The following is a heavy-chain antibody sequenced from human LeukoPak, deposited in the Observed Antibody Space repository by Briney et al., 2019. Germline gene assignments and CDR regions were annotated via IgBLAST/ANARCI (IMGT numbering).Heavy chain of an antibody. CDR2: ISSSSSTI. CDR1: GFTFSSYS. V-gene: IGHV3-48*04. D-gene: IGHD2-2*02. CDR3: ARTVVPAAIGVDYYYMDV. J-gene: IGHJ6*03. Sequence: GGSLRLSCAASGFTFSSYSMNWVRQAPGKGLEWISYISSSSSTIFYADSVKGRFTISRDNAKNSLYLQMNSLRVEDTAVYYCARTVVPAAIGVDYYYMDVWGKGTTVTVSS.